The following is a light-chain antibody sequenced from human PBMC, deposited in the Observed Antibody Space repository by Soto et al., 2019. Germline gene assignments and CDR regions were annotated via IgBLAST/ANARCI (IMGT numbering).Light chain of an antibody. J-gene: IGLJ2*01. CDR3: SSYTTTGTLV. CDR2: EVS. CDR1: SSDVGGYNY. V-gene: IGLV2-8*01. Sequence: QSALTQPPSASGSPGQSVTISCTGTSSDVGGYNYVSWYQQHPGKAPKLMIYEVSKRPSGVPDRFSGSKSGKTASLTVSELQAEDEADYYCSSYTTTGTLVFGGGTKLTVL.